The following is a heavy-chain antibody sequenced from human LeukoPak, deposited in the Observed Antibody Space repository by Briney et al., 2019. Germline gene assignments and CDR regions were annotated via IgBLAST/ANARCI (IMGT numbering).Heavy chain of an antibody. CDR3: ARSYYFDSSAYYLFDY. V-gene: IGHV7-4-1*02. Sequence: ASVKVSCKASGYTFTSYAMNWVRQAPGQGLEWMGWINTNTGNPTYAQGFTGRFVFSWDTSVSTAYLQISSLKAEDTAVYYCARSYYFDSSAYYLFDYWGQGTLVTVSS. D-gene: IGHD3-22*01. CDR2: INTNTGNP. J-gene: IGHJ4*02. CDR1: GYTFTSYA.